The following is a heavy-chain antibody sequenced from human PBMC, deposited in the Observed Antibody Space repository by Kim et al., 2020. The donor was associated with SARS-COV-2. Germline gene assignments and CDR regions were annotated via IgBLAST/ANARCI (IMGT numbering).Heavy chain of an antibody. J-gene: IGHJ3*02. CDR2: ISWNSGSI. CDR3: AKADFYYDSSGYPWSFDI. V-gene: IGHV3-9*01. Sequence: GGSLRLSCAASGFTFDDYAMHWVRQAPGKGLEWVSGISWNSGSIGYADSVKGRFTISRDNAKNSLYLQMNSLRAEDTALYYCAKADFYYDSSGYPWSFDIWGQGTMVTVCS. D-gene: IGHD3-22*01. CDR1: GFTFDDYA.